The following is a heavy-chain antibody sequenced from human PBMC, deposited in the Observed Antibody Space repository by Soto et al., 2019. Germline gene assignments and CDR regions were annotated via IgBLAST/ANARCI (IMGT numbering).Heavy chain of an antibody. V-gene: IGHV1-2*04. CDR1: GYTFTGYY. CDR3: ARDFEIATTRGGGWFDP. D-gene: IGHD2-21*01. J-gene: IGHJ5*02. Sequence: QVQLVQSGAEVKKPGASVKVSCKASGYTFTGYYMHWVRQAPGQGLEWMGWINPNSGGTNYAQKFQGWVTMTRDTSISTAYMELSRLRSDDTAVYYCARDFEIATTRGGGWFDPWGQGTLVTVSS. CDR2: INPNSGGT.